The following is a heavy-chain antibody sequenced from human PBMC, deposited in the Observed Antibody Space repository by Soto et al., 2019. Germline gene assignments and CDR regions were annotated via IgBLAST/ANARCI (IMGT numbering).Heavy chain of an antibody. Sequence: AASVKVSCKASGGTFSSYAISWVRQAPGQGLEWMGGIIPIFGTANYAQKFQGRVTITADESTSTAYMELSSLRSEDTAVYYCARIDRQDAFDIWGQGTMVTVSS. J-gene: IGHJ3*02. CDR2: IIPIFGTA. V-gene: IGHV1-69*13. CDR1: GGTFSSYA. CDR3: ARIDRQDAFDI.